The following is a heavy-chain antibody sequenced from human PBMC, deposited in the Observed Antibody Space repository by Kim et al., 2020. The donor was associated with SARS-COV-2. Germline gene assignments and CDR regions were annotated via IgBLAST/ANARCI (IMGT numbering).Heavy chain of an antibody. V-gene: IGHV4-39*01. CDR2: IYYSGST. D-gene: IGHD2-2*01. CDR1: GGSISSSSYY. Sequence: SETLSLTCTVSGGSISSSSYYWGWIRQPPGKGLEWIGSIYYSGSTYYNPSLKSRVTISVDTSKNQFSLKLSSVTAADTAVYYCASGYCSSTSCYVHYGMDVLGQGTTVTVSS. CDR3: ASGYCSSTSCYVHYGMDV. J-gene: IGHJ6*02.